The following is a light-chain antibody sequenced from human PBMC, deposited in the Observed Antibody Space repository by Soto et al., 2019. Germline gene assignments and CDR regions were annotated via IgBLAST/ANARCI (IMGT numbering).Light chain of an antibody. Sequence: IVMTQSPATLSVSPGEGVTLSCRASENVGTNLAWYQQKPGQAPRLLMYGSSTRATGIPATFSGSGSGTEFTLTISSLQSEDSAVYYCQQYNNWGLSFGGGTKVDIK. CDR2: GSS. J-gene: IGKJ4*01. CDR3: QQYNNWGLS. V-gene: IGKV3D-15*01. CDR1: ENVGTN.